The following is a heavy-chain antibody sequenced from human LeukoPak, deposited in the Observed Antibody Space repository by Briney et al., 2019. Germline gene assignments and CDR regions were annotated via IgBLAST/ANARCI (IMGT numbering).Heavy chain of an antibody. J-gene: IGHJ4*02. V-gene: IGHV1-69*13. CDR2: IVPIFGKA. CDR1: GGSFSSYA. D-gene: IGHD4-23*01. Sequence: ASVKVSCKASGGSFSSYAINWVRQAPGQGLEWMGGIVPIFGKANYAQKFQDRVAITAVESMSTVYMELSSLRSEDTAVYYCARGWLAETMVVTPYNYWGQGTLVTVSS. CDR3: ARGWLAETMVVTPYNY.